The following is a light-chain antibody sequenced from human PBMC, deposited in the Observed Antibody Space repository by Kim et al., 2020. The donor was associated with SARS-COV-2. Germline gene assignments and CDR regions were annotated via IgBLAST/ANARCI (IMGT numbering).Light chain of an antibody. CDR3: QDWDTGIHV. CDR2: LNSDGSH. CDR1: SGHSRNA. Sequence: QLVLTQSPSASASLGASVKLTCTLSSGHSRNAIAWHQQQPERGTRYLMKLNSDGSHTKGDGIPDRFSGSSSGAERYLTISSLQSEDEADYYCQDWDTGIHVFGGGTQLTVL. J-gene: IGLJ7*01. V-gene: IGLV4-69*01.